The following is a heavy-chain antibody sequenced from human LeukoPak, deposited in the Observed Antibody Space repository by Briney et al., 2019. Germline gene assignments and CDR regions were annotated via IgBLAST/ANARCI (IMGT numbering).Heavy chain of an antibody. CDR1: GFTFSSYA. J-gene: IGHJ4*02. CDR2: TSGSGGST. Sequence: PGGSLRLSCAASGFTFSSYAMSWVRQAPGKGLEWVSGTSGSGGSTYYAGSVKGRFTISRDNSKNTLYLQMNSLRVEDTAVYYCAKNGGSPCYSHLDSWGQGTLVTVSS. D-gene: IGHD2-15*01. V-gene: IGHV3-23*01. CDR3: AKNGGSPCYSHLDS.